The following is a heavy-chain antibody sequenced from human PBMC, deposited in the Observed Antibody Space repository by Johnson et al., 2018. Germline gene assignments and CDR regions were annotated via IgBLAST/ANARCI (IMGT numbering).Heavy chain of an antibody. J-gene: IGHJ3*02. D-gene: IGHD3-22*01. CDR1: GFTFSSYA. CDR2: ISSNGGST. CDR3: ARTYYYDSSGYYRDAVDI. V-gene: IGHV3-64*01. Sequence: VQLVESGGGLVQPGGSLRLSCAASGFTFSSYAMHWVRQAPGKGLEYVSAISSNGGSTYYANSVKGRFTISRDNSKNTLYLQMGSLRAEDMAVYYWARTYYYDSSGYYRDAVDIWGQGTMVTVSS.